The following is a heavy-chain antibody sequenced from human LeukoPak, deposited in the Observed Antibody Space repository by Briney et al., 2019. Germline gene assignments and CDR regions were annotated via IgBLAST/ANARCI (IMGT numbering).Heavy chain of an antibody. J-gene: IGHJ6*03. CDR3: AKSAPKTYYDFWSGPPIYMDV. CDR2: ISGSGGST. Sequence: PGGFLRLSCAASGFTFSSYAMSWVRQAPGKGLEWVSAISGSGGSTYYADSVKGRFTISRDNSKNTPYLQMNSLRAEDTAVYYCAKSAPKTYYDFWSGPPIYMDVWGKGTTVTVSS. CDR1: GFTFSSYA. D-gene: IGHD3-3*01. V-gene: IGHV3-23*01.